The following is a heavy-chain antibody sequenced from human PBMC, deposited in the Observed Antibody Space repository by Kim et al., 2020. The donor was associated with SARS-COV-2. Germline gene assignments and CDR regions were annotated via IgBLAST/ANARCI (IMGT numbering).Heavy chain of an antibody. CDR2: INHSGST. J-gene: IGHJ6*02. CDR1: GGSFSGYY. Sequence: SETLSLTCAVYGGSFSGYYWSWIRQPPGKGLEWIGEINHSGSTNYNPSLKSRVTISVDTSKNQFSLKLSSVTAADTAVYYCARQQIVRYNWNNWDYYYYGMDVWGQGTTVTVSS. D-gene: IGHD1-1*01. V-gene: IGHV4-34*01. CDR3: ARQQIVRYNWNNWDYYYYGMDV.